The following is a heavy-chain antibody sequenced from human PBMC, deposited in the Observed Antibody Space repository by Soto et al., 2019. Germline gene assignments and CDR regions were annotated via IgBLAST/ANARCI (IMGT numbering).Heavy chain of an antibody. CDR1: GFTFSSYA. J-gene: IGHJ4*02. V-gene: IGHV3-23*01. CDR2: ISGSGGST. Sequence: GGSLRLSCAASGFTFSSYAMSWVRQAPGKGLEWVSAISGSGGSTYYADSVKGRFTISRDNSKNTLYLQRNSLRAEDTAVYYCAKESPSYYYGSGSYSDYWGQGTLVTVSS. D-gene: IGHD3-10*01. CDR3: AKESPSYYYGSGSYSDY.